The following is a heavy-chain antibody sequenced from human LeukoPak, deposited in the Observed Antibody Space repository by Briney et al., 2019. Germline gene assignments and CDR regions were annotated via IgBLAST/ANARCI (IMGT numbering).Heavy chain of an antibody. V-gene: IGHV1-69*04. CDR1: GGTLSSYA. Sequence: APVKVSCKASGGTLSSYAISWVRQSPGPGVEWMGRIIPTLGIANDAQKFQGRGTITAHKSTSTAYMALSRLKSEDTAVYYCASLAYYYGSGSYYNAKGNWFDPWGQGTLVTVSS. CDR2: IIPTLGIA. D-gene: IGHD3-10*01. J-gene: IGHJ5*02. CDR3: ASLAYYYGSGSYYNAKGNWFDP.